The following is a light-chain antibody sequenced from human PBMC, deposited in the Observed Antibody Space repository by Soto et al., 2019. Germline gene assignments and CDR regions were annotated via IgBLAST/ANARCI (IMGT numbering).Light chain of an antibody. V-gene: IGKV1D-12*01. J-gene: IGKJ2*01. CDR3: QQANSFPYT. CDR1: QDISSW. Sequence: DIQMTQSPSSVSASVGDRVTLTCRASQDISSWLAWYQQKPGKAPNLLIYAASSLQSGVPPRFSGSGSGTDFTLTISSLQPEDFVTYFCQQANSFPYTFGQGTKLEIK. CDR2: AAS.